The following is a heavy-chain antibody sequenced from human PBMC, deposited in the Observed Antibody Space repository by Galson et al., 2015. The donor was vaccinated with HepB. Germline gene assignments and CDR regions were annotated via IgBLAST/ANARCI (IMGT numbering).Heavy chain of an antibody. V-gene: IGHV3-74*01. J-gene: IGHJ5*02. CDR2: INSDGSTI. Sequence: SLRLSCAASGFTFNSYWMHWVRQAPGEGLVWVSRINSDGSTINYADSVKGRFTISRDNAENTLYLQMNSLRVDDTAVYYCTRGKTGNYGLFVPWGQGTLVTVSS. CDR3: TRGKTGNYGLFVP. CDR1: GFTFNSYW. D-gene: IGHD1-7*01.